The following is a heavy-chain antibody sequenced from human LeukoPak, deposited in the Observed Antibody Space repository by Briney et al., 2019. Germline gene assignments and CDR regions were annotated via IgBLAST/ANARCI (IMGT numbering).Heavy chain of an antibody. Sequence: GGSLRLSCTASGFSFRSYAMNWVRQTPGKGLEWLSILSGDSDITHYADSLKGRFTISRGNSKNTLYLQMNSLRAEDTAIYYCGKKYGLPTTTERSVQYWGQGTLVTVSS. D-gene: IGHD1-1*01. CDR2: LSGDSDIT. CDR3: GKKYGLPTTTERSVQY. CDR1: GFSFRSYA. J-gene: IGHJ4*02. V-gene: IGHV3-23*01.